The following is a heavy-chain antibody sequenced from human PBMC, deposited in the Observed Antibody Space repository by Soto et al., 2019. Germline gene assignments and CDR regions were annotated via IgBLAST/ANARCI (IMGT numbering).Heavy chain of an antibody. CDR1: GYTFTGYY. V-gene: IGHV1-2*02. D-gene: IGHD1-26*01. CDR2: INPNSGGT. CDR3: ARGGYSGSYNWFDP. J-gene: IGHJ5*02. Sequence: ASVKVSCKASGYTFTGYYMHCVRRAPGQVLEWMGWINPNSGGTNYAQKFQGRVTMARDTSISTAYMELSRLRSDDTAVYYCARGGYSGSYNWFDPWGQGTLVTVSS.